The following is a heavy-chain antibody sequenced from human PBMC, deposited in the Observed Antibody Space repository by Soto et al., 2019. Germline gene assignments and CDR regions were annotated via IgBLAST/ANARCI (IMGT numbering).Heavy chain of an antibody. D-gene: IGHD6-19*01. V-gene: IGHV3-23*01. Sequence: VGSLRLSCTASGFSFDNYAMAWVRQAPGKGLEWVSSISGSGGHSSYADSVKGRFTISRDNSKNTLSLQMSGLTVEDTAVYFCAKDCRRLEVAGSGFDYWGQGTLVTVSS. CDR3: AKDCRRLEVAGSGFDY. CDR2: ISGSGGHS. CDR1: GFSFDNYA. J-gene: IGHJ4*02.